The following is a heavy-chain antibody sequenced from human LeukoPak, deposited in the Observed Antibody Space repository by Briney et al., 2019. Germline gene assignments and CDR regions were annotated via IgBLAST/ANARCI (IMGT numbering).Heavy chain of an antibody. CDR3: ARDLPTTVTTGWFDP. D-gene: IGHD4-11*01. V-gene: IGHV4-4*07. J-gene: IGHJ5*02. CDR1: CGSISSYY. Sequence: PSETLSLTCTVACGSISSYYWSWIRQPAGKGLEWIGRIYTSGSTNYNPSLKSRVTMSVDTSKNQFSLKLSSVTAADTAVYYCARDLPTTVTTGWFDPWGQGTLVTVSS. CDR2: IYTSGST.